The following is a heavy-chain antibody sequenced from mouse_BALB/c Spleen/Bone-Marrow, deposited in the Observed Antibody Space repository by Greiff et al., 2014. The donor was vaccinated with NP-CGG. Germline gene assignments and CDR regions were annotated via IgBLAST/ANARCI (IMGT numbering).Heavy chain of an antibody. V-gene: IGHV5-15*02. D-gene: IGHD2-1*01. CDR3: AMGGIYYGNYLAN. CDR1: GFTFSDYG. CDR2: ISHLAYSI. J-gene: IGHJ3*01. Sequence: DVQLEQSGGGLVQPGGSRKLSCAASGFTFSDYGMAWVRQALGKGPEWVAFISHLAYSIYYADSVTGRFTISRENAKNTLYLEMSSLRPEDTAMYYCAMGGIYYGNYLANWGQGTLVTVSA.